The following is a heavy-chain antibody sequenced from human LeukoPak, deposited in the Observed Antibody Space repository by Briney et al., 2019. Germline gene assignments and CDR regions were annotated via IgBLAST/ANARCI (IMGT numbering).Heavy chain of an antibody. CDR1: GGSFSGYY. J-gene: IGHJ5*02. CDR2: INHSGST. D-gene: IGHD3-10*01. CDR3: ARGGFGFGELVPSDWFDP. Sequence: SETLSLTCAVYGGSFSGYYWSWIRQPPGKGLEWIGEINHSGSTNCNPPLKSRVTISVDTSKNQFSLKLSSVTAADTAVYYCARGGFGFGELVPSDWFDPWGQGTLVTVSS. V-gene: IGHV4-34*01.